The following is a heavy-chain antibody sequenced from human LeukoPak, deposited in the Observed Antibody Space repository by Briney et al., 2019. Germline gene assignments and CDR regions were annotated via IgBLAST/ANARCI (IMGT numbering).Heavy chain of an antibody. CDR1: GGSISSSSYY. CDR3: EGGYYYDSSGYYHMPFDY. Sequence: SETLSLTCTVSGGSISSSSYYWGWIRQPPGKGLEWIGSIYYSGSTYYNPSPKSRVTISVDTSKNQFSLKLSSVTAADTAVYYCEGGYYYDSSGYYHMPFDYWGQGTLVTVSS. D-gene: IGHD3-22*01. J-gene: IGHJ4*02. CDR2: IYYSGST. V-gene: IGHV4-39*07.